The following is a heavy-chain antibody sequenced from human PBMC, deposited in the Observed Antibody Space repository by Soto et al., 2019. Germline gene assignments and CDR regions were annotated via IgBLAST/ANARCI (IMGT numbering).Heavy chain of an antibody. CDR2: IDPSGSGT. CDR3: ARDLARQKDL. J-gene: IGHJ5*02. CDR1: GYTFTSYY. V-gene: IGHV1-46*01. Sequence: ASVKVSCKASGYTFTSYYMHWVRQAPGQGLEWMGLIDPSGSGTTYTQKFQGRVTMTRDTSTGTVYLELASLTSDDTAMYYCARDLARQKDLWGQGTLVTVSS.